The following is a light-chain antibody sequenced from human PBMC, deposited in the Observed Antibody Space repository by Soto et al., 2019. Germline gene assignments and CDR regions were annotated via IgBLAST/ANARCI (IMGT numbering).Light chain of an antibody. Sequence: EIVMTQSPATLSVSPGERATLSCRASQSVAGNLAWYQQKPGQAPRLLIYGASTRATGIPARFSGSGSGTEFTLTISSLQAEDFSVYYCQQYNNWSPFTFGPGTKVDIK. CDR1: QSVAGN. CDR2: GAS. V-gene: IGKV3-15*01. J-gene: IGKJ3*01. CDR3: QQYNNWSPFT.